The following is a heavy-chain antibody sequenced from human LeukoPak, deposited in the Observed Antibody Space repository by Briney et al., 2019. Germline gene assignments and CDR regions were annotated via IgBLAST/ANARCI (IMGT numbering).Heavy chain of an antibody. D-gene: IGHD3-22*01. V-gene: IGHV3-64*04. J-gene: IGHJ4*02. CDR1: GFTFSRYA. Sequence: GGSLRLSCSASGFTFSRYAMHWVRQAPGKGLEYVSAISSNGGSTYYADSVKGRFTISRDNSKNTLYLQMNSLRAEDTGVYYCARDSPITYYYDSSGSYYGVWGQGTLVTVSS. CDR2: ISSNGGST. CDR3: ARDSPITYYYDSSGSYYGV.